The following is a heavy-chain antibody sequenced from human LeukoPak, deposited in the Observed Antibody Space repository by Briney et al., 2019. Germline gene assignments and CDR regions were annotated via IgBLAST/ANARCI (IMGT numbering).Heavy chain of an antibody. J-gene: IGHJ4*02. V-gene: IGHV1-69*05. D-gene: IGHD2-15*01. Sequence: ASVKVSYKASGGTFSSYAIIWVRQAPGHGLEGMGRIIPIFGTANYAQKFHGRVTITTDESTSTAYMGLSSLRSEDSAVYYCARDQCSGGSCYSYYFDYWGQGTLVTVSS. CDR3: ARDQCSGGSCYSYYFDY. CDR2: IIPIFGTA. CDR1: GGTFSSYA.